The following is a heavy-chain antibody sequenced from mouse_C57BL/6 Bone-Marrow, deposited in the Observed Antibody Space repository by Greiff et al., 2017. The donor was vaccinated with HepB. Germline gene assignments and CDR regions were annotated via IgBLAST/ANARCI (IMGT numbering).Heavy chain of an antibody. Sequence: EVQRVESGPGLVKPSQSLSLTCSVTGYSITSGYYWNWIRQFPGNKLEWMGYISYDGSNNYNPSLKNRISITRDTSKNQFFLKLNSVTTEDTATYYCARGRDYYGSSFYFDYWGQGTTLTVSS. CDR3: ARGRDYYGSSFYFDY. D-gene: IGHD1-1*01. CDR2: ISYDGSN. V-gene: IGHV3-6*01. J-gene: IGHJ2*01. CDR1: GYSITSGYY.